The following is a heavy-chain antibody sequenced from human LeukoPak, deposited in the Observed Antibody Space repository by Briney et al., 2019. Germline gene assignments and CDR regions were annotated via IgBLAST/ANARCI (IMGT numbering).Heavy chain of an antibody. J-gene: IGHJ6*03. CDR2: MNPNSGNT. V-gene: IGHV1-8*01. CDR1: GYTFTSYD. Sequence: GASVKVSCKASGYTFTSYDINWVRQATGQGLEWMGWMNPNSGNTGYAQKFQGRVTMTRNTSMSTAYMELSSLRSEDTAVYYCARAVRYCSGGSCNNYYYYMDVWGKGTTVTVSS. CDR3: ARAVRYCSGGSCNNYYYYMDV. D-gene: IGHD2-15*01.